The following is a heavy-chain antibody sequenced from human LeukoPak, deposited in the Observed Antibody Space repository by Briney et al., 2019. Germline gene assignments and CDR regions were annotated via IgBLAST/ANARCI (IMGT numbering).Heavy chain of an antibody. D-gene: IGHD2-2*01. J-gene: IGHJ6*02. CDR2: IYTSGST. CDR1: GGSISSGSYY. Sequence: PSETLSLTCTVSGGSISSGSYYWSWIRQPAGKGLEWIGRIYTSGSTNYNPSLKSRVTISVDTSKNQFSLKLSSVTAADTAVYYCARKRRDCSSTSCRNLNYYYYGMDVWGQGTTVTVSS. CDR3: ARKRRDCSSTSCRNLNYYYYGMDV. V-gene: IGHV4-61*02.